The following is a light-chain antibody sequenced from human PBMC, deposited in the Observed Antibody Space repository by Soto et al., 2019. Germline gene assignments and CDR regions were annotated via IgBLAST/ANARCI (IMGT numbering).Light chain of an antibody. CDR3: HPDVSSGT. CDR2: GAS. Sequence: LTLSLGTLALPPGQRATLPCRASQSVINSCLAWYQQKPGQAPRLIIYGASNRATGIPDRFSGSGSGTDFTLTSCSLEHEDRAVYYCHPDVSSGTFG. J-gene: IGKJ2*02. V-gene: IGKV3-20*01. CDR1: QSVINSC.